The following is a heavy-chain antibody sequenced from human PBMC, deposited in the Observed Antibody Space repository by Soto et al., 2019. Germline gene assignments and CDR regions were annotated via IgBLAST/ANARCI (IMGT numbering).Heavy chain of an antibody. CDR3: ARDGGIAVAGSEYFDY. J-gene: IGHJ4*02. D-gene: IGHD6-19*01. CDR1: GFTFSSYG. Sequence: QVQLVESGGGVVQPGRSLRLSCAASGFTFSSYGMHWDRQAPGKGLEWVAVIWYDGSNKYYADSVKGRFTISRDNSKNTLYLQMDSLRAEDTAVYYCARDGGIAVAGSEYFDYWGQGTLVTVSS. CDR2: IWYDGSNK. V-gene: IGHV3-33*01.